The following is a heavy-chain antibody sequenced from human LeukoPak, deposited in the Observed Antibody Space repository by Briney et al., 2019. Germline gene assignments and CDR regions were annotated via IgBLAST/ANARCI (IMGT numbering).Heavy chain of an antibody. CDR3: ARVSMTTVVTLDY. D-gene: IGHD4-23*01. J-gene: IGHJ4*02. Sequence: PSETLSLTCTVSGGSLSSYYWSWLRQPPGKGLEWIGYIYYSGSTNYNPSLKSRVTISVDTSKNQFSLKLSSVTAADTAVYYCARVSMTTVVTLDYWGQGTLVTVSS. CDR2: IYYSGST. V-gene: IGHV4-59*01. CDR1: GGSLSSYY.